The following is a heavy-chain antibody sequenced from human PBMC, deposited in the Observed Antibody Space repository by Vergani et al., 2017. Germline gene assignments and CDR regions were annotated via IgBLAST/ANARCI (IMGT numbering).Heavy chain of an antibody. Sequence: QVQLVQSGAEVKKPGASVKVSCKASGYTFTGYYMHWVRQAPGQGLEWMGWINPNSGGTNYAQKFQGGITMTRDTSISTAYMELSRLRADDTAVYYCAGDRGRLGELSCYWGQGTLVTVSS. J-gene: IGHJ4*02. CDR3: AGDRGRLGELSCY. D-gene: IGHD3-16*02. V-gene: IGHV1-2*02. CDR1: GYTFTGYY. CDR2: INPNSGGT.